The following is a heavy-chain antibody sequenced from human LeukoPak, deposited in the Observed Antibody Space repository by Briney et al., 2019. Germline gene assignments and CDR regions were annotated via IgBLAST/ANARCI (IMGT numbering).Heavy chain of an antibody. CDR3: AKSPTVDAAFDI. D-gene: IGHD4-23*01. J-gene: IGHJ3*02. Sequence: GGSLRLSCAASGFTFSSHAMNWVRQAPGKGLEWVSGIGYTGDSTFYADSVKGRFTVSRDSSKNTLFLHMNSLRAEDPALYYCAKSPTVDAAFDIWGQGTMVTVSS. V-gene: IGHV3-23*01. CDR2: IGYTGDST. CDR1: GFTFSSHA.